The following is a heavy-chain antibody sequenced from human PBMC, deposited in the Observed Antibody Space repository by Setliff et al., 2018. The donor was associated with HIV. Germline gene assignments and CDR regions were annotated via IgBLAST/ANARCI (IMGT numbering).Heavy chain of an antibody. CDR2: IIPIFHIT. J-gene: IGHJ3*02. V-gene: IGHV1-69*13. CDR3: ARDTWLRLIWYGFDI. D-gene: IGHD5-12*01. Sequence: SVKVSCKASGGTFTSYGFTWVRQAPGQGLEWMGGIIPIFHITNYAQRFQGKVTITADESTSTVYMELSGLTAEDTAVYYCARDTWLRLIWYGFDIWGQGTLVTV. CDR1: GGTFTSYG.